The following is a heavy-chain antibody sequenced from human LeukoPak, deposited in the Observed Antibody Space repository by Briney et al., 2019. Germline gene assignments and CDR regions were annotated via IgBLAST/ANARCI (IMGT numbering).Heavy chain of an antibody. D-gene: IGHD5-12*01. Sequence: PGGSLRLSCAASGFTFSSYAMTWVRQAPGKGLEWVSAIGGSGGSTYYADSVKGRFTISRDNSKNTLYLQMNSLRSEDTAVYYCARRYSGYDGPLDYWGQGTLVTVSS. CDR3: ARRYSGYDGPLDY. CDR2: IGGSGGST. J-gene: IGHJ4*02. V-gene: IGHV3-23*01. CDR1: GFTFSSYA.